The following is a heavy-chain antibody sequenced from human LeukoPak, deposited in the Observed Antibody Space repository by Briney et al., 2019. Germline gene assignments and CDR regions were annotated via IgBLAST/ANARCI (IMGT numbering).Heavy chain of an antibody. Sequence: GGSLRLSCAASGFTFSSYEMNWVRQAPGKGLEWVSYISSRGSTIYHADSVKGRFTISRDNAKNSLYLQMNSLRAEDTAVYYCARDLGDCSGGSCYLPDAFDIWGQGTMVTVSS. J-gene: IGHJ3*02. V-gene: IGHV3-48*03. D-gene: IGHD2-15*01. CDR3: ARDLGDCSGGSCYLPDAFDI. CDR2: ISSRGSTI. CDR1: GFTFSSYE.